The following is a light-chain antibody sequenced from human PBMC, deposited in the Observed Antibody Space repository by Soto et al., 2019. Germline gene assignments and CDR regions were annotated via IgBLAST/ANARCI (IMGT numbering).Light chain of an antibody. CDR3: LQLSNLPPYT. CDR1: QSVSSY. CDR2: DAS. V-gene: IGKV3-11*01. Sequence: EIVLTQSPATLSLSPGERATLSCRASQSVSSYLAWYQQKPGQAPRLLIYDASNRATGIPARFSGSGSGTDFILTISSLESARLAVYYSLQLSNLPPYTFGQGTKLEIK. J-gene: IGKJ2*01.